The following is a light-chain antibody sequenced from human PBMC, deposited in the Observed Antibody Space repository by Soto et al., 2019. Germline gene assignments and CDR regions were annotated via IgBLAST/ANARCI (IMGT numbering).Light chain of an antibody. Sequence: EIVLTQSPGTLSLSPGERATLSCRASQSVSSSYLAWYQQKPGQAPRLLIYGASSRATGIADRFSGSGSGTDFPITISRLEPEDFAVYYCQRYDISPYTFGQGTKLEIK. CDR3: QRYDISPYT. CDR2: GAS. V-gene: IGKV3-20*01. CDR1: QSVSSSY. J-gene: IGKJ2*01.